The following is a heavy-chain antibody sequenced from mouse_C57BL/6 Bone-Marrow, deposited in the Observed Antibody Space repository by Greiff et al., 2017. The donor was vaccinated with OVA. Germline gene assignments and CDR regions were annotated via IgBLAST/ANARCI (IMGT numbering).Heavy chain of an antibody. D-gene: IGHD2-4*01. CDR1: GYSITSGYY. CDR3: ARGAFYYDYDGFAY. CDR2: ISYDGSN. J-gene: IGHJ3*01. Sequence: ESGPGLVKPSQSLSLTCSVTGYSITSGYYWNWIRQFPGNKLEWMGYISYDGSNNYNPSLKNRISITRDTSKNQFFLKLNSVTTEDTATYYCARGAFYYDYDGFAYWGQGTLVTVSA. V-gene: IGHV3-6*01.